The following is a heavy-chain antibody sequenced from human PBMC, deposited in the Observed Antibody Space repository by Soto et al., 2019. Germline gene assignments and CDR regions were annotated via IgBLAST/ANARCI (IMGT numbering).Heavy chain of an antibody. CDR1: GDTFSSFA. J-gene: IGHJ6*02. D-gene: IGHD1-1*01. CDR3: ARDKDREQLGGNYYYALDF. CDR2: IIPIFRTP. V-gene: IGHV1-69*12. Sequence: QVQLVQSGAEVKKPGSSVKVSCKASGDTFSSFAISWVRQAPGQGLEWMGGIIPIFRTPKYAQKFQGRVTITADEPTSTAYLELSCLRSEDTAVYYCARDKDREQLGGNYYYALDFWGQGTTVIVSS.